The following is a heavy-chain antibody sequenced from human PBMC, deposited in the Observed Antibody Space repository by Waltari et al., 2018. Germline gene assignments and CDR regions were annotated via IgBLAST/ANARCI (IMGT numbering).Heavy chain of an antibody. CDR2: IIPIVGTS. D-gene: IGHD2-15*01. CDR3: ARYGVAATSAAYYYGMDV. Sequence: QVQLVQSGAEGKKPGSSVKVSCKASGGTFSSYAISWVRQAPGKGLEWMGGIIPIVGTSNYAEKYQGRGTITADESTSTAYMELSSLRSEDTAVYYCARYGVAATSAAYYYGMDVWGQGTTVTVSS. V-gene: IGHV1-69*01. J-gene: IGHJ6*02. CDR1: GGTFSSYA.